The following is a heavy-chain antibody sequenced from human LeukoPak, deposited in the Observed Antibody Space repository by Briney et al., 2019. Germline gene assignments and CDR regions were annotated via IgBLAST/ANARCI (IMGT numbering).Heavy chain of an antibody. J-gene: IGHJ4*02. Sequence: LRLSCAASGFTFSDYYMSWIRQHPGKGLEWIGYIYYSGSTYYNPSLKSRVTISVDTSKNQFSLKLSSVTAADTAVYYCARAGGFFSPFGYWGQGTLVTVSS. CDR1: GFTFSDYY. V-gene: IGHV4-31*02. CDR3: ARAGGFFSPFGY. CDR2: IYYSGST. D-gene: IGHD3-16*01.